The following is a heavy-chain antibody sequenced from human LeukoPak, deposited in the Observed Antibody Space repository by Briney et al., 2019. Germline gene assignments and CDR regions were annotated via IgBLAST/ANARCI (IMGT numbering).Heavy chain of an antibody. CDR3: ARMTPDSPSFDY. D-gene: IGHD2-15*01. CDR2: IDWDDDK. V-gene: IGHV2-70*17. J-gene: IGHJ4*02. CDR1: GFSLSTPEMC. Sequence: SGPALVNPTQTLTLTCTFSGFSLSTPEMCVTWIRQPPGKALEWLARIDWDDDKFYSPSLRTRLTISKDTPKNQVVLRMTNMDPVDTGTYYCARMTPDSPSFDYWGQGALITVSS.